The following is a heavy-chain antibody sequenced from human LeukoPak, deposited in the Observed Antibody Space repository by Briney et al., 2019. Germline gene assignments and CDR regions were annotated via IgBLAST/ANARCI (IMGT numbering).Heavy chain of an antibody. D-gene: IGHD3-22*01. Sequence: PSETLSLTCTVSDGSISTYQWSWIRQPAGKGLEWIGRISTSGSTSYNPSLKSRVTMSVDTSKNQFSLKLSSVTAADTGVYYCAGGVSGYYYVPFDYWGQGTLVTVSS. V-gene: IGHV4-4*07. J-gene: IGHJ4*02. CDR2: ISTSGST. CDR1: DGSISTYQ. CDR3: AGGVSGYYYVPFDY.